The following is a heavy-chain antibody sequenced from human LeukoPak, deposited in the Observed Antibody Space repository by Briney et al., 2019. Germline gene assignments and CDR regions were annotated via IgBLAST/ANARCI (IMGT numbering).Heavy chain of an antibody. CDR2: ISSSSSYI. V-gene: IGHV3-21*01. J-gene: IGHJ4*02. Sequence: PGGSLRLSCAASGFTFSSYSMNWVRQAPGKGLEWVSSISSSSSYIYYADSVKGRFTISRDNAKNSLYLQMNSLRAEDTAVYYCARVGQQLAPKAGSNQQFDYWGQGTLVTVSS. CDR3: ARVGQQLAPKAGSNQQFDY. D-gene: IGHD6-13*01. CDR1: GFTFSSYS.